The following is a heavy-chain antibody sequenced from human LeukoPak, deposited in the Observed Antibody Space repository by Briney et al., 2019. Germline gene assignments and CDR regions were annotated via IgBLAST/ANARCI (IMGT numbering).Heavy chain of an antibody. D-gene: IGHD2-15*01. J-gene: IGHJ4*02. CDR3: ARDGYCSGGKCYGSDY. V-gene: IGHV3-74*01. CDR2: INSDGSST. CDR1: GFTFSNYW. Sequence: GGSLRLSCAASGFTFSNYWMHWVRQAPGKGLVWVSHINSDGSSTSYADSVKGRFTIPRDNAKNTLYLEVNTLRAEDTAVYYCARDGYCSGGKCYGSDYWGQGTLVIVSS.